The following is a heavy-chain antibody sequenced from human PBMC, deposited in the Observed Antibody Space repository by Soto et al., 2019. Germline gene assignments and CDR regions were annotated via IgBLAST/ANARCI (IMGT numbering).Heavy chain of an antibody. D-gene: IGHD3-3*01. Sequence: SETLSLTCAVYGGSFSGYYWSWIRQPPGKGLEWIGEINHSGSTNYNPSLKSRVTISVDTSKTQFSLKLSSVTAADTAVYYCAGADDFWSGYYRYWGQGTLVTVSS. V-gene: IGHV4-34*01. J-gene: IGHJ4*02. CDR2: INHSGST. CDR3: AGADDFWSGYYRY. CDR1: GGSFSGYY.